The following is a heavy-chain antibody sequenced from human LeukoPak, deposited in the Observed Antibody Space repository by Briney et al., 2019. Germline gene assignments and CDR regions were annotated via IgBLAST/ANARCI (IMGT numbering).Heavy chain of an antibody. CDR3: ARGYRSGSYYTWFDP. D-gene: IGHD1-26*01. V-gene: IGHV1-18*01. CDR1: GYTFTSYG. CDR2: ISAYNGNT. J-gene: IGHJ5*02. Sequence: GASVKVSCKASGYTFTSYGISWVRQAPGQGLEWMGWISAYNGNTNYAQKLQGRVTMTTDTSTSTAYMELRSLRSDDTAVYYCARGYRSGSYYTWFDPWGQGTLVTVSS.